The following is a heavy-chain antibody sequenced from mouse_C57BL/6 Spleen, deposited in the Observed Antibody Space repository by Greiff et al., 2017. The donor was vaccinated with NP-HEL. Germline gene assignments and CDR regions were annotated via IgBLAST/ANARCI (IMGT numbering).Heavy chain of an antibody. Sequence: QVQLQQSGPELVKPGASVKISCKASGYAFSSSWMNWVKQRPGKGLEWIGRIYPGDGDTNYNGKFKGKATLTADKSSSTAYMQLSSLTSEDSAVYFCARGSYEFFDYWGQGTTLTVPS. CDR1: GYAFSSSW. D-gene: IGHD2-3*01. J-gene: IGHJ2*01. CDR2: IYPGDGDT. V-gene: IGHV1-82*01. CDR3: ARGSYEFFDY.